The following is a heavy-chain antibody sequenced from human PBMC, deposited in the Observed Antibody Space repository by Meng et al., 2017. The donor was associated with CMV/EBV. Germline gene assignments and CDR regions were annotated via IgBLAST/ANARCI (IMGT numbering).Heavy chain of an antibody. Sequence: SETLSLTCTVSGGSFSSGSYYWSWIRQPPGKGLEWIGYIYYSGSTNYNPSLKSRVTISVDTYKNQFSQKLSSMTAADTAVYYCARDRGYSSSWRRGYYGRDVWGQGTTVTVSS. D-gene: IGHD6-13*01. J-gene: IGHJ6*02. CDR2: IYYSGST. CDR1: GGSFSSGSYY. V-gene: IGHV4-61*01. CDR3: ARDRGYSSSWRRGYYGRDV.